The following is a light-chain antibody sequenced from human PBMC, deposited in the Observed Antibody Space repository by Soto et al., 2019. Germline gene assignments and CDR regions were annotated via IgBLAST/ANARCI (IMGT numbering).Light chain of an antibody. CDR2: DDA. Sequence: SYELTQPPSVSVAQGQTARITCGGHNIGSESVHWYQQKPGQAPVLVVCDDADRPSGIPERFSGSNSGNTATLTISRVEAGDEADYYCQVWDSSSDHYVFGTGTKFTVL. CDR1: NIGSES. CDR3: QVWDSSSDHYV. J-gene: IGLJ1*01. V-gene: IGLV3-21*02.